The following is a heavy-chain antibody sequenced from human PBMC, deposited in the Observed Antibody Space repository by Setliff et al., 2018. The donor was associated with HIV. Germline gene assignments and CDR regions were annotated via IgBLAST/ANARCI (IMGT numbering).Heavy chain of an antibody. Sequence: SQTLSLTCTVSGDSIGSYYWTWLRQFPGKGLEWIGFIFYTGSTTYNPSLNSRVTISVDTSRNQFSLRVNSVTAADTAVYYCARSLVPSGYYYGRHAFDIWGQGTKVTVSS. V-gene: IGHV4-59*08. CDR3: ARSLVPSGYYYGRHAFDI. J-gene: IGHJ3*02. CDR1: GDSIGSYY. D-gene: IGHD3-22*01. CDR2: IFYTGST.